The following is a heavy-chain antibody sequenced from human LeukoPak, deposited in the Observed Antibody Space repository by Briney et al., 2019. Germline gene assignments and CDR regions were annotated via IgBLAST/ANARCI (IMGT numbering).Heavy chain of an antibody. CDR1: GFTFSSYG. J-gene: IGHJ4*02. V-gene: IGHV3-33*01. CDR3: ARAVGPYDY. D-gene: IGHD3-10*01. CDR2: IWYDGSNK. Sequence: GRSLRLSCAASGFTFSSYGMHWVRQAPAKGLEWVAVIWYDGSNKYYADSVKGRFTISRDNSKNTLYLQMNSLRAEDTAVYYCARAVGPYDYWGQGTLVTV.